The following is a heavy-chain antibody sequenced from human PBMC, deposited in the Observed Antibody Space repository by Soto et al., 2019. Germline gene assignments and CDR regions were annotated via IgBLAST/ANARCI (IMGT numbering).Heavy chain of an antibody. CDR2: ISGNNGHT. CDR1: GYNFTTYG. Sequence: QVQLVQSGAEVKKPGASVKVSCKTSGYNFTTYGVSWVRQAPGQGLEWMGWISGNNGHTNYAQTFQGRATMTTDTSTTTAYMALRSLRSDDTAVYYCARSQPYSTGYYYFDHWGQGTLAIVTS. V-gene: IGHV1-18*01. D-gene: IGHD6-19*01. J-gene: IGHJ4*02. CDR3: ARSQPYSTGYYYFDH.